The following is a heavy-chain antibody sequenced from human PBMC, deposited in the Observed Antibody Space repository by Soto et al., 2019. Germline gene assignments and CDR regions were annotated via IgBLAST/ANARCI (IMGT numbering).Heavy chain of an antibody. CDR2: INPNSGGT. D-gene: IGHD3-10*01. CDR1: GYTFTGYY. J-gene: IGHJ6*02. Sequence: GASVKVSCKASGYTFTGYYMHWVRQAPGQGLEWMGWINPNSGGTNYAQKFQGRVTMTRDTSISTAYMELSRLRSDDTAVYYCASHYGPCYYYGMDVWGQGTTVTVSS. CDR3: ASHYGPCYYYGMDV. V-gene: IGHV1-2*02.